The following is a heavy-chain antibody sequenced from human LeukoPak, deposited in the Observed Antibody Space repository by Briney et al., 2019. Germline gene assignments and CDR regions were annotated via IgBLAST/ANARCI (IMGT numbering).Heavy chain of an antibody. CDR2: ISTDGSST. D-gene: IGHD2-15*01. CDR3: ARTYGSGSLDY. J-gene: IGHJ4*02. Sequence: GGSLRLSCAASGFTFSSYWMHWVRQAPGKWLVWVSRISTDGSSTSYADFVKGRFTISRDNAKNTLFLQMNSLRAKDTAVYYCARTYGSGSLDYGGQGTLVTVSS. CDR1: GFTFSSYW. V-gene: IGHV3-74*01.